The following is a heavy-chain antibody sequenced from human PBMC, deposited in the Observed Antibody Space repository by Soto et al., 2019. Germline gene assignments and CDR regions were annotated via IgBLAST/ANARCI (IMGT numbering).Heavy chain of an antibody. V-gene: IGHV1-69*13. CDR3: ARDSGAKLSSS. CDR1: GGTFSSYR. CDR2: IVPIYRTA. J-gene: IGHJ4*02. D-gene: IGHD6-13*01. Sequence: SVKVSCKASGGTFSSYRINWVRQAPGQGLEWVGGIVPIYRTADYAQKFQGRVTITADESARTAYMELRSLKSQDTALYYCARDSGAKLSSSWGQGTLVTVSS.